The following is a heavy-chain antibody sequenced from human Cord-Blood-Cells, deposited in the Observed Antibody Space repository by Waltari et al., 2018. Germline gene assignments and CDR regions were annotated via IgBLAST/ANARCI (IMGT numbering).Heavy chain of an antibody. V-gene: IGHV4-39*01. J-gene: IGHJ4*02. CDR1: GGSISSSSYY. Sequence: QLQLQESGPGLVKPSETLSLTCTVSGGSISSSSYYWGWIRQPPGKGLEWIGSIYYRGSTYYNPSLKSRFTISVDTSKNQFSLKLGSVTAADTAVYYCASRSSSWYFDYWGQGTLVTVSS. CDR2: IYYRGST. D-gene: IGHD6-13*01. CDR3: ASRSSSWYFDY.